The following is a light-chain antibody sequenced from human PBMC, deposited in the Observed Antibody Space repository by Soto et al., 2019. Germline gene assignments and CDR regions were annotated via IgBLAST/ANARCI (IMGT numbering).Light chain of an antibody. J-gene: IGKJ2*01. V-gene: IGKV1-5*03. CDR2: KAS. CDR3: QRYNGT. CDR1: QSISSW. Sequence: DIQMTQSPSTLSASVGYRVTITCLASQSISSWLAWYQQKPGKAPKLLIYKASSLESGVPSRFSGSGSWTDVTLTISSLQHDDFATYYCQRYNGTFGQGTKLEIK.